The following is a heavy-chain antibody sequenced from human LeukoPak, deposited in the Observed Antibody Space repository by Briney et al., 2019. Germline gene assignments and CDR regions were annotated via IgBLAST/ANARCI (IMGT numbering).Heavy chain of an antibody. Sequence: GGSLRLSCAASRFTVSSNYMSWVRQAPGKGLEWVSVIYSGGSTYYADSVKGRFTISRDNSKNTLYLQMNSLRAEDTAVHYCTKDGHADDAFDIWGQGTLVTVSS. CDR1: RFTVSSNY. CDR3: TKDGHADDAFDI. V-gene: IGHV3-53*05. CDR2: IYSGGST. J-gene: IGHJ3*02.